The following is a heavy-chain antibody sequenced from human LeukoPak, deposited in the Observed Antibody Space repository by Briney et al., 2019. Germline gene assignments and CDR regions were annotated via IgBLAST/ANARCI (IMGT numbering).Heavy chain of an antibody. CDR2: IYYSGST. Sequence: PSEALSLTCPVSGGSISSYYWSWIRQPPGKGLEWIGYIYYSGSTNYNPSLKSRVTISVDTSKNQFSLKLSSVTAADTAVYYCARISRSSGWPFDYWGQGTLVTVSS. CDR3: ARISRSSGWPFDY. V-gene: IGHV4-59*12. J-gene: IGHJ4*02. D-gene: IGHD6-19*01. CDR1: GGSISSYY.